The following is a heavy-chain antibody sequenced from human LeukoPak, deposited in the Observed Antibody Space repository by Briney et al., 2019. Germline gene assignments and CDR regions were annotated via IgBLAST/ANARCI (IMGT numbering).Heavy chain of an antibody. D-gene: IGHD3-22*01. Sequence: GGSLRLSCAASGFTFSSYSMNWVRQAPGKGLEWVSSISSSSSYIYYADSVKGRFTISRDNAKNSLYLQMNSLRAEDTAVYYCARENYYYDSSGYHIAIDYWGQGTLVTVSS. CDR3: ARENYYYDSSGYHIAIDY. J-gene: IGHJ4*02. CDR2: ISSSSSYI. V-gene: IGHV3-21*01. CDR1: GFTFSSYS.